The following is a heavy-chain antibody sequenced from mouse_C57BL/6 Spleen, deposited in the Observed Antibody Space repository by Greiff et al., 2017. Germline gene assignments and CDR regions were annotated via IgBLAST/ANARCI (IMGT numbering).Heavy chain of an antibody. D-gene: IGHD1-1*01. CDR1: GYTFTDYE. CDR3: ITTVADY. CDR2: IDPETGGT. Sequence: LQESGAELVRPGASVTLSCKASGYTFTDYEMHWVKQTPVHGLEWIGAIDPETGGTAYNQKFKGKAILTADKSSSTAYMELRSLTSEDSAVYYSITTVADYWGQGTTLTVSS. J-gene: IGHJ2*01. V-gene: IGHV1-15*01.